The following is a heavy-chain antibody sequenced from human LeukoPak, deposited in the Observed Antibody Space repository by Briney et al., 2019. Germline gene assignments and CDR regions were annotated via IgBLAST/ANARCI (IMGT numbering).Heavy chain of an antibody. Sequence: GAAVKVSCKASGYTFTTYNIHWVRQAPGRGLEWMGIINPSGGSTSYAQKFQGRVTMTRDTSTSTVSMELGSLRSEDTVVYYCARTQRGSFPFDYWGQGTLVTVSS. CDR3: ARTQRGSFPFDY. V-gene: IGHV1-46*01. CDR1: GYTFTTYN. CDR2: INPSGGST. J-gene: IGHJ4*02. D-gene: IGHD1-26*01.